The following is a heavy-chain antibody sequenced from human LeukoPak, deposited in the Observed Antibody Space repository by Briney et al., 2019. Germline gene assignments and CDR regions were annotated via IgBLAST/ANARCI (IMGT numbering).Heavy chain of an antibody. J-gene: IGHJ4*02. V-gene: IGHV3-30*03. CDR1: GFTFSSYG. CDR2: ISYDGSNK. Sequence: GGSLRLSCAASGFTFSSYGMHWVRQAPGKGLEWVAVISYDGSNKYYADSVKGRFTISRDNSKNTLYLQMNSLRAEDTAVYYCASLRGGNGDSGGALDYWGQGTLVTVSS. CDR3: ASLRGGNGDSGGALDY. D-gene: IGHD4-17*01.